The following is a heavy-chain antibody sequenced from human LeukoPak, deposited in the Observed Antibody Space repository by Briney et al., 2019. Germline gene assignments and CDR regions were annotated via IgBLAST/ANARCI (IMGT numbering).Heavy chain of an antibody. CDR1: AGSFSGYY. Sequence: SETLSLTCAVYAGSFSGYYWSWIRQPPGKGLEWIGEINHSGSTNYNPSLKSRVTISVDTSKNQFSLKLSSVTTADTAVYYCARPHTSGWYFDLWGRGTLVTVSS. CDR3: ARPHTSGWYFDL. V-gene: IGHV4-34*01. J-gene: IGHJ2*01. CDR2: INHSGST.